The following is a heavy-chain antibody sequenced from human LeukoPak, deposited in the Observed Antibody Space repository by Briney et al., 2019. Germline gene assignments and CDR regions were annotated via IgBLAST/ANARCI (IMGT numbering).Heavy chain of an antibody. V-gene: IGHV3-23*01. CDR3: AKVGYSGSYYSYFDF. J-gene: IGHJ4*02. CDR2: ISSGGGST. Sequence: GGSLRLSCAASEFTFSSYAMSWVRQAPGKGLEWVSAISSGGGSTYYADSVKGRFTISRDNSKNTLFLQMNGLRAEDTAVFYCAKVGYSGSYYSYFDFWGQGTLVTVSS. D-gene: IGHD1-26*01. CDR1: EFTFSSYA.